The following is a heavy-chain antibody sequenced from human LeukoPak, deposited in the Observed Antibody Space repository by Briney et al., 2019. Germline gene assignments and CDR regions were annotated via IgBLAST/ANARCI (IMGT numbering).Heavy chain of an antibody. CDR2: LSGSGGST. CDR3: AKGGSTSRVTTSRVVFGYYYYMDV. CDR1: GFTFSSHA. Sequence: GGSLRLSCAASGFTFSSHAMSWVRQAPGKGLEWVSSLSGSGGSTYHADSVKGRFSISRDNSKNTLYLQLNSLRAEDTAVYYCAKGGSTSRVTTSRVVFGYYYYMDVWGKGNPVTVSS. D-gene: IGHD4-17*01. V-gene: IGHV3-23*01. J-gene: IGHJ6*03.